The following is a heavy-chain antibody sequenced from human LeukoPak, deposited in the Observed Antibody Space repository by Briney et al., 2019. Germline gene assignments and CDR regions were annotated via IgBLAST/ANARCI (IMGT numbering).Heavy chain of an antibody. CDR3: AKARSIAVAGWYFDL. CDR1: GFTFSSYA. CDR2: ISGSGGST. D-gene: IGHD6-19*01. J-gene: IGHJ2*01. Sequence: GGSLRLSCAASGFTFSSYAMSWVHQAPGKGLEWVSAISGSGGSTYYADSVKGRFTISRDNSKNTLYLQMNSLRAEDTAVYYCAKARSIAVAGWYFDLWGRGTLVTVSS. V-gene: IGHV3-23*01.